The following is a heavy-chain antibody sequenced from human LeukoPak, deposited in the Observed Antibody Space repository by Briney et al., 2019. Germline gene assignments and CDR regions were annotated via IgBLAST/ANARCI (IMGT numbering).Heavy chain of an antibody. CDR3: ARGTYTIVATFSY. D-gene: IGHD5-12*01. CDR1: GYSISSAYY. V-gene: IGHV4-38-2*02. Sequence: SETLSLTCTVSGYSISSAYYWGWIRQPPGKGLEWIGSISHSGTTYNSPSLKSRVTISLATSKNQFSLRLSSVTAADTAVYYCARGTYTIVATFSYWGQGTLITVSS. J-gene: IGHJ4*02. CDR2: ISHSGTT.